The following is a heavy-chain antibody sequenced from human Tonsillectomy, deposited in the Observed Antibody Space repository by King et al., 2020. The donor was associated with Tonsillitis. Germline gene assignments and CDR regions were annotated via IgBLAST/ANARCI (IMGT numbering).Heavy chain of an antibody. CDR3: AKDREYCSGGSCYSEDDY. Sequence: HVQLVESGGGVVQPGRSLRLSCAASGFTFSSYGMHWVRQAPGKGLEWVAVISYDGSNHYYAASVKGRFTISRDNSKNTLYLQMNSLRAEDTAVYYCAKDREYCSGGSCYSEDDYWGQGTLVTVSS. V-gene: IGHV3-30*18. CDR2: ISYDGSNH. CDR1: GFTFSSYG. J-gene: IGHJ4*02. D-gene: IGHD2-15*01.